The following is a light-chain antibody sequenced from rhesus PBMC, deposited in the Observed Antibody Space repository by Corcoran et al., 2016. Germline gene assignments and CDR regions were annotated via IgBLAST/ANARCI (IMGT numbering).Light chain of an antibody. Sequence: DIQMTQSPSSLSASVGDRVTITCRASQGISSWLAWYQQKPGKAPNLLIYKASSLQSGVPSRFRGSGSGTDFTLPISSLQPEDFATYYCQQYNSAPFSFGQGTKVEIK. CDR3: QQYNSAPFS. J-gene: IGKJ2*01. CDR1: QGISSW. CDR2: KAS. V-gene: IGKV1-21*01.